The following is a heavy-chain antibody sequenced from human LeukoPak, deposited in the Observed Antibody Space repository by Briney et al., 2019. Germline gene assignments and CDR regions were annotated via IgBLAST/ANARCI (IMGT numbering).Heavy chain of an antibody. CDR2: ISYDGANK. CDR3: ARADSTYYDIWSGYQPFDY. V-gene: IGHV3-30-3*01. CDR1: GFTFSRYA. Sequence: SGGSLRLSCAASGFTFSRYAIHWVRQAPGKGLEWVTDISYDGANKYYADSVKGRFTTSRDNSKNTVYLQMNSLRSQDTAVYYCARADSTYYDIWSGYQPFDYWGQGTLVTVSS. D-gene: IGHD3-3*01. J-gene: IGHJ4*02.